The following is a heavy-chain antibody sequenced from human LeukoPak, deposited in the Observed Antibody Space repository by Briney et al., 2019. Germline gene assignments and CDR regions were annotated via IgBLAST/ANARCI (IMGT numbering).Heavy chain of an antibody. V-gene: IGHV3-74*01. CDR1: GFTFSSYW. J-gene: IGHJ6*02. CDR2: INSDGSST. Sequence: GGSLRLSCAASGFTFSSYWMHWVRQAPGKGLVWVSRINSDGSSTSYADSVKGRFTISRDNSKNTLYLQMNSLRAEDTAMYYCARESRGSYPYYYNGMDVWGQGTTVTVSS. D-gene: IGHD1-26*01. CDR3: ARESRGSYPYYYNGMDV.